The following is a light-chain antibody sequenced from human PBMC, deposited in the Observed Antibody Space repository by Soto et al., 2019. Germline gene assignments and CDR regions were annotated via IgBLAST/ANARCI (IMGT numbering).Light chain of an antibody. CDR1: QSLLHSNGYNY. J-gene: IGKJ1*01. CDR2: LGS. CDR3: MQALQLPRT. Sequence: DIVMTQSPLSLPVTPGEPASISCRSSQSLLHSNGYNYLDWYLQKPGQSPQLLIYLGSNRASGVPDRFSGSGSGTDFTLKISRVEAEDVGVYYCMQALQLPRTFGQGTKVDIK. V-gene: IGKV2-28*01.